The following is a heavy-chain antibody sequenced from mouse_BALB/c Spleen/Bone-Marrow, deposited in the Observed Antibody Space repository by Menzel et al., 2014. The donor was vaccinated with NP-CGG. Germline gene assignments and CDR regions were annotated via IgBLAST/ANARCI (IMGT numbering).Heavy chain of an antibody. J-gene: IGHJ2*01. Sequence: QVQLQQSGAELVRPGSSVKISCKASGYVFSSYWMNWVKQRSGQGLEWIGQIHPGDGDTNYNGKFKGKATLTADKSSSTAYMQLSSLTSEDSAVYFCARKYGDCWGQGTTLTVSS. V-gene: IGHV1-80*01. CDR2: IHPGDGDT. CDR3: ARKYGDC. CDR1: GYVFSSYW. D-gene: IGHD2-10*02.